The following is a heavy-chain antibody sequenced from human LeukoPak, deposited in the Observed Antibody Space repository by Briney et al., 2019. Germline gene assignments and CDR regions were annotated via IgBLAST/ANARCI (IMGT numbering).Heavy chain of an antibody. CDR1: GFTFSSYS. Sequence: GGSLRLSCAASGFTFSSYSMNWVRQAPGKGLEWVSSISSSSSYIYYADSVKGRFTISRDNAKNSLYLQMNSLRAEDTAVYYCARGPYDFWSGYFPDYWGQGTLVTVSS. J-gene: IGHJ4*02. CDR2: ISSSSSYI. D-gene: IGHD3-3*01. CDR3: ARGPYDFWSGYFPDY. V-gene: IGHV3-21*01.